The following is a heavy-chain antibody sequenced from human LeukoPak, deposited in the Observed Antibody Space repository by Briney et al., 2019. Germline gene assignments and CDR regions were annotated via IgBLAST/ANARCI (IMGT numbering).Heavy chain of an antibody. CDR1: GFTFSSYW. CDR2: IKQDGSEK. CDR3: ARDLSGYDSNRGYLDV. D-gene: IGHD5-12*01. V-gene: IGHV3-7*03. J-gene: IGHJ6*04. Sequence: PGGSLRLSCAASGFTFSSYWMSWVRQAPGKGLEWVANIKQDGSEKYYVDSVKGRFTISRDNAKNSLYLQMNSLRAEDTAVYYCARDLSGYDSNRGYLDVWGKGTTVTISS.